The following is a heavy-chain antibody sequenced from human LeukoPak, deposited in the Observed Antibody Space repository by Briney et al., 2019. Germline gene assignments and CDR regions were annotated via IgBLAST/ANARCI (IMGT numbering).Heavy chain of an antibody. D-gene: IGHD2-21*02. CDR3: ARLIPYQAGDIAPGF. CDR1: GGSISSGTYY. J-gene: IGHJ4*02. V-gene: IGHV4-39*01. CDR2: IYYSGST. Sequence: SETLSLTCTVSGGSISSGTYYWGWIRQPPGKGLEWIGSIYYSGSTYYNPSLKSRVTISVDTSKNQFSLKLSSVTAADTAVYYCARLIPYQAGDIAPGFWGQGTLVTVSS.